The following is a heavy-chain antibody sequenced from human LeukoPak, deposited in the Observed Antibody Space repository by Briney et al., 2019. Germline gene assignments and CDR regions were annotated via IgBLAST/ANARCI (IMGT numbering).Heavy chain of an antibody. J-gene: IGHJ4*02. CDR1: GFSLSTSGMC. CDR3: ARIRITGTTAID. CDR2: IDWDDDK. V-gene: IGHV2-70*11. D-gene: IGHD1-20*01. Sequence: YGPTLVNPTQTLTLTCTFSGFSLSTSGMCVSWIRQPLRKALQWLARIDWDDDKYYSTSLKTRLTISKDTSKNQVVLTMTNMDPVDTATYYCARIRITGTTAIDWGQGTLVTFS.